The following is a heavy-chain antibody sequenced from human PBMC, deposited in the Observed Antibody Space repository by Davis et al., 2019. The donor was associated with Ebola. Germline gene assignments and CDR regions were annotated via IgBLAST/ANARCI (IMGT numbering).Heavy chain of an antibody. J-gene: IGHJ5*01. V-gene: IGHV4-34*01. Sequence: SETLSLTCAVYGGSLSDFFWSWIRQPPGKGLEWIGEVSNDGGYTNYNPSLQSRVTISVDSSKSQFSLKLKSVASADPAIYYCARTTKTNVEDSGLGYNYFDSWGRGALVSVSS. D-gene: IGHD4-17*01. CDR1: GGSLSDFF. CDR3: ARTTKTNVEDSGLGYNYFDS. CDR2: VSNDGGYT.